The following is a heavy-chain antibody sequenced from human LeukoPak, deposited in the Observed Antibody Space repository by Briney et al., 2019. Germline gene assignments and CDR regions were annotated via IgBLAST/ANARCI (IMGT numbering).Heavy chain of an antibody. D-gene: IGHD3-10*01. CDR3: AKDDAPYYYGSGSYYRPIDY. CDR1: GFTFSSYG. CDR2: ISGSGGST. J-gene: IGHJ4*02. V-gene: IGHV3-23*01. Sequence: PGGTLRLSCAASGFTFSSYGMSWVRQAPGKGLEWVSAISGSGGSTYYADSVKGRFTISRDNSKNTLYLQMNSLRAEDTAVYYCAKDDAPYYYGSGSYYRPIDYWGQGTLVTVSS.